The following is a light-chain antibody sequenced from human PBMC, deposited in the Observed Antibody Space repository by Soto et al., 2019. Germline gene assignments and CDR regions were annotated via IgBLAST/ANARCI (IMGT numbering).Light chain of an antibody. CDR1: QSVYSN. CDR2: DAS. Sequence: EIVMTQSPVTLSVSPGEGVTLSCRASQSVYSNLAWYQQKPGQAPRLLIYDASARATDIPARFSGSGSGTYFTLTVSRLQSEDFAVYYCHQYNNWPLTFGGGTKVEIK. CDR3: HQYNNWPLT. V-gene: IGKV3-15*01. J-gene: IGKJ4*01.